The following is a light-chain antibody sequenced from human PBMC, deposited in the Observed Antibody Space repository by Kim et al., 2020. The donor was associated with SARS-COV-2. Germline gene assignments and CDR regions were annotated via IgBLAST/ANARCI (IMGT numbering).Light chain of an antibody. Sequence: DIQMTQSPSTLSASVGDRVTITCRASENIGTWLAWYQQKPGRAPSLLIYLASTLESGVPSRFSGTGSGTEFSLSITSLQPDDFATYYCKHYGRLPYTFGQGTKLEI. V-gene: IGKV1-5*03. J-gene: IGKJ2*01. CDR3: KHYGRLPYT. CDR2: LAS. CDR1: ENIGTW.